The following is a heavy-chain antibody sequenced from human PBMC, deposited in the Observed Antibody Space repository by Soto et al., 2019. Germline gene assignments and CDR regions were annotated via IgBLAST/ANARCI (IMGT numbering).Heavy chain of an antibody. Sequence: GGSLRLSCAASGFTFSSYSMNWVRQAPGKGLEWVSSISSGSSYIYYADSVKGRFTISRDNAKNSLYLQMNSLRAEDTAVYYCARALYYYDSSGTPAHWGQGTLVTVSS. J-gene: IGHJ4*02. CDR3: ARALYYYDSSGTPAH. CDR2: ISSGSSYI. D-gene: IGHD3-22*01. CDR1: GFTFSSYS. V-gene: IGHV3-21*01.